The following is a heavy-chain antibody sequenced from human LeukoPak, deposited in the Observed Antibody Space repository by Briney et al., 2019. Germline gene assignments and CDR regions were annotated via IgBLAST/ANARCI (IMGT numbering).Heavy chain of an antibody. CDR3: ARVQRWLQIDY. CDR1: GFTVSSNY. J-gene: IGHJ4*02. D-gene: IGHD5-24*01. CDR2: IYSGGST. V-gene: IGHV3-53*01. Sequence: PGGSLRLSCAASGFTVSSNYMSWVRQAPGKGLEWVSVIYSGGSTYYADSVKGRFTISRDNSKNTLYLQMNSLRAEDTAVYYCARVQRWLQIDYWGQGTLVTVSS.